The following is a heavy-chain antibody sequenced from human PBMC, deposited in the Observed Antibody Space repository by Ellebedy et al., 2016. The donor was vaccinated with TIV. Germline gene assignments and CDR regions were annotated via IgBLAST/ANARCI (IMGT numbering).Heavy chain of an antibody. J-gene: IGHJ3*02. CDR2: IYPGDSDT. CDR1: GYSFTSYW. CDR3: ARRGRKGDRYRDAFDI. V-gene: IGHV5-51*01. D-gene: IGHD2-21*02. Sequence: GGSLRLSXKGSGYSFTSYWIGWVRQMPGKGLEWMGIIYPGDSDTRYSPSFQGQVTISADKSISTAYLQWSSLKASDTAMYYCARRGRKGDRYRDAFDIWGQGTMVTVSS.